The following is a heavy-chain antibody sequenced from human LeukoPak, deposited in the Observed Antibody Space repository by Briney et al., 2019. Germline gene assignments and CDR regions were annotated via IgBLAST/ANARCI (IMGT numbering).Heavy chain of an antibody. D-gene: IGHD6-13*01. CDR1: SGSISSSNW. CDR3: ARADRGYSSSWYYFDY. V-gene: IGHV4-4*02. J-gene: IGHJ4*02. Sequence: SSGTLSLTCAVSSGSISSSNWWSWVRQPPGKGLEWIGEIYHSGSTNYNPSLKSRVTISVDKSKNQFSLKLSSVTAADTAVYYCARADRGYSSSWYYFDYWGQGTLVTVSS. CDR2: IYHSGST.